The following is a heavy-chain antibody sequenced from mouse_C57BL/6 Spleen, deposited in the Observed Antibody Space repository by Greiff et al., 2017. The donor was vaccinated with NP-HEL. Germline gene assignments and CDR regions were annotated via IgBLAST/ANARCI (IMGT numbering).Heavy chain of an antibody. CDR3: ARDDYAYYAMDY. V-gene: IGHV1-53*01. Sequence: QVHVKQPGTELVKPGASVKLSCKASGYTFTSYWMHWVKQRPGQGLEWIGNINPSNGGTNYNEKFKSKATLTVDKSSSTAYMQLSSLTSEDSAVYYCARDDYAYYAMDYWGQGTSVTVSS. CDR2: INPSNGGT. J-gene: IGHJ4*01. CDR1: GYTFTSYW. D-gene: IGHD2-4*01.